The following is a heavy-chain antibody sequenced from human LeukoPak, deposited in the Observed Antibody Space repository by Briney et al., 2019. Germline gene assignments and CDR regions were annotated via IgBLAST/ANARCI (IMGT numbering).Heavy chain of an antibody. V-gene: IGHV4-39*01. Sequence: PSGTLSLTCTVSGGSISSSSYYWGWIRQPPGKGLEWIGSIYYSGSTYYNPSLKSRVTISVDTSKNQFSLKLSSVTAADTAVYFCARRSVTRWYYSDWGQGTLVTVSS. D-gene: IGHD3-10*01. CDR3: ARRSVTRWYYSD. CDR1: GGSISSSSYY. CDR2: IYYSGST. J-gene: IGHJ4*02.